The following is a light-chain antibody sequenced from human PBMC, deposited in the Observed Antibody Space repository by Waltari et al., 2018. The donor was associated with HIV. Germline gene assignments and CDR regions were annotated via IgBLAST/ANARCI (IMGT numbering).Light chain of an antibody. CDR3: CSYAGSYTLV. V-gene: IGLV2-11*01. Sequence: QSALTQPRSVSGSPGQSVTISCTGTSSDVGGSKYVSWYQHPPAKAPKLIIYDVTKRPSGVPDRFSGSKSVNTASLTISGLEAEDEADYYCCSYAGSYTLVFGGGTKLTVL. CDR2: DVT. J-gene: IGLJ3*02. CDR1: SSDVGGSKY.